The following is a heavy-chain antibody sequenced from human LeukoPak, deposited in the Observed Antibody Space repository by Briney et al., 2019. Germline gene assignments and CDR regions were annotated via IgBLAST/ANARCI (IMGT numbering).Heavy chain of an antibody. J-gene: IGHJ6*03. D-gene: IGHD1-1*01. V-gene: IGHV1-69*05. CDR2: IIPIFGTA. CDR1: GGTFSSYA. CDR3: AREKNDAYYYYMDV. Sequence: SSVKVSCKASGGTFSSYAISWVRQAPGQGLEWMGRIIPIFGTANYVQKFQGRVTITTDESTSTAYMELSSLRSEDTAVYYCAREKNDAYYYYMDVWGKGTTVTVSS.